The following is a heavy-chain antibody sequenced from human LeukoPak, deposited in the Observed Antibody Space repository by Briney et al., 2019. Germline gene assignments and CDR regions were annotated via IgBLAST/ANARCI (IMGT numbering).Heavy chain of an antibody. J-gene: IGHJ4*02. CDR2: VSGGGDAT. CDR1: GFTFSSYA. V-gene: IGHV3-23*01. Sequence: GGSLRLSCAASGFTFSSYAMSWVRQAPGKGLEWVSTVSGGGDATYYADSVKGRFTISRDNSKNTLYLQMNSLRVEDTAVYYCARDSSMLRGPLVIYYFDFWGQGTLVTVSS. CDR3: ARDSSMLRGPLVIYYFDF. D-gene: IGHD3-10*01.